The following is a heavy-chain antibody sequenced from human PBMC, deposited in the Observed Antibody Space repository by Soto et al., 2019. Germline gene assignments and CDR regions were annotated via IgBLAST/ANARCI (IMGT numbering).Heavy chain of an antibody. D-gene: IGHD3-10*01. CDR2: ISTYTGKT. J-gene: IGHJ6*02. Sequence: QVQLVQSGAEVKKPGASVKVSCKASGYVFSDNGVSWVRQVPGQGLEGMGWISTYTGKTKYAQKFQDRVTLTTDTSTSTAYMDLRSLRPDATAVYYFAREGQFAPNGNPLIDVXGQGTTVTVS. CDR3: AREGQFAPNGNPLIDV. V-gene: IGHV1-18*04. CDR1: GYVFSDNG.